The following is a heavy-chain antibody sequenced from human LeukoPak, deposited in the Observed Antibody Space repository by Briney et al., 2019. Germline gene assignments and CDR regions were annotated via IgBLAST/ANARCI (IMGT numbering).Heavy chain of an antibody. V-gene: IGHV3-30-3*01. Sequence: GRSLRLSCAASGFTFSSYAMHWVRQAPGKGLEWVAVISYDGSNKYYADSVKGRFTISRDNSKNTLYLQMNSLRAEDTAVYYCARGGRYQLSFGLWGRGALVTVSS. CDR1: GFTFSSYA. CDR3: ARGGRYQLSFGL. D-gene: IGHD2-2*01. CDR2: ISYDGSNK. J-gene: IGHJ2*01.